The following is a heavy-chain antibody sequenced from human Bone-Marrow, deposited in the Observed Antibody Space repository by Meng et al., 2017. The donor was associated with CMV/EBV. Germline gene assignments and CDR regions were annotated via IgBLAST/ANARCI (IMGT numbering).Heavy chain of an antibody. J-gene: IGHJ4*02. D-gene: IGHD6-13*01. CDR1: GFTFDDYA. V-gene: IGHV3-9*01. Sequence: SLKISCAASGFTFDDYAMHWVRQAPGKGLEWVSGISWNSGSIGYADSVKGRFTISRDNAKNSLYLQMNRLRAEDTALYYCAKDMNSSTKKGFFDYWGQGTLVTVSS. CDR3: AKDMNSSTKKGFFDY. CDR2: ISWNSGSI.